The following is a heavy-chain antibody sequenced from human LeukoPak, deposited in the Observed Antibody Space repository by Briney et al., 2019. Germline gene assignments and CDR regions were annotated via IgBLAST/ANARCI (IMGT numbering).Heavy chain of an antibody. CDR1: GFTFSSYS. J-gene: IGHJ4*02. D-gene: IGHD6-19*01. CDR3: ARSCGVSSGLFDY. CDR2: ISSSSSTI. Sequence: GGSLRLSCAASGFTFSSYSMNWVRQAPGKGLEWVSYISSSSSTIYYADSVKGRFTISRDNAKNSLYLQMNSLRAEDTAVYYCARSCGVSSGLFDYWGQGTLVTVSS. V-gene: IGHV3-48*01.